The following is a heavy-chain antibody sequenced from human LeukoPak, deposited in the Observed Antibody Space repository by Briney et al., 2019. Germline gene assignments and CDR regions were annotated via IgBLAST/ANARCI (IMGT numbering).Heavy chain of an antibody. Sequence: SVKVSCKASGGTFSSYAISWVRQAPGQGLEWMGRIIPIFGTANYAQKFQGRVTITTDEFTSTAYMELSSLRSEDTAVYYCARDQSGGFNYYDSSGYYDDYWGQGTLVTVSS. CDR2: IIPIFGTA. D-gene: IGHD3-22*01. J-gene: IGHJ4*02. CDR1: GGTFSSYA. V-gene: IGHV1-69*05. CDR3: ARDQSGGFNYYDSSGYYDDY.